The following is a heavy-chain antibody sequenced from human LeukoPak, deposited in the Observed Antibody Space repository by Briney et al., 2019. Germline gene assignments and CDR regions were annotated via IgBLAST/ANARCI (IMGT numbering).Heavy chain of an antibody. V-gene: IGHV3-23*01. J-gene: IGHJ4*02. CDR3: AKDLATNTLGYFDY. CDR1: VSTVSNYA. CDR2: IWHSGIRT. D-gene: IGHD2-8*01. Sequence: GGSLRLSCAASVSTVSNYATTGARQAPGKGLEWVSSIWHSGIRTYYAGSVKGRFSISRDSSKNTLYLQMDSLRAEDTAIYYCAKDLATNTLGYFDYWGQGTLVTVSS.